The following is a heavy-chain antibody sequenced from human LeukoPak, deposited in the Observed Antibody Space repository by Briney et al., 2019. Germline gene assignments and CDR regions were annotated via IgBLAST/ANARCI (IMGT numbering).Heavy chain of an antibody. CDR1: GFTFSSYE. J-gene: IGHJ4*02. V-gene: IGHV3-48*03. CDR2: ISSSGSTI. Sequence: GGSLRLSCAASGFTFSSYEMNWVRQAPGKGLEWVSYISSSGSTIYYADSVKGRFTISRDNAKNSLYLQMNSLRAEDTAVYYCARADLDSSWLQNFDYWGQGTLVTVPS. CDR3: ARADLDSSWLQNFDY. D-gene: IGHD6-13*01.